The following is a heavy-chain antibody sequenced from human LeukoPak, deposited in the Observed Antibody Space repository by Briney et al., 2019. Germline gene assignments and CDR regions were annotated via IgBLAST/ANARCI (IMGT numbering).Heavy chain of an antibody. V-gene: IGHV4-31*03. CDR1: GGSISSGGYY. Sequence: PSDTVSVTCTVSGGSISSGGYYWSWMPQHPGKGLMGIGYLYYSGSTYYNPSLKSRVTISVDTSKTQFSLKLSSVTAADTAVYYCARGGRYDFWSGSPPGWFDPWGQGTLVTVSS. CDR2: LYYSGST. CDR3: ARGGRYDFWSGSPPGWFDP. D-gene: IGHD3/OR15-3a*01. J-gene: IGHJ5*02.